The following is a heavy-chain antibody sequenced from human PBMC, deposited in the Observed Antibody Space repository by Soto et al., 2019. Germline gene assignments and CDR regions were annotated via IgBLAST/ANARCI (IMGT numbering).Heavy chain of an antibody. Sequence: GGSLRLSCTASGFTFSSYEMNWVRQAPGKGLEWVSDIGTTVTTIYYADSVKGRFTISRDNAKNSLYLQMNSLRAEDTAIYYCARKGRYGCFDPWGQGTLVTDS. CDR1: GFTFSSYE. J-gene: IGHJ5*02. CDR2: IGTTVTTI. D-gene: IGHD3-16*01. CDR3: ARKGRYGCFDP. V-gene: IGHV3-48*03.